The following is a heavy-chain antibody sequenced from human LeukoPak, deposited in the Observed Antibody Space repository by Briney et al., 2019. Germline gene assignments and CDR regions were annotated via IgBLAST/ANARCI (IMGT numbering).Heavy chain of an antibody. Sequence: GGSLRLSCAASGFTFSDYHMSRIRQAPGKGLEWVSSISRGGNSTYYAESVKGRFAISRDNAKNSLYLQMNSLRAEDTAVYYCARDQYLDYRGQGTLVTVSS. CDR2: ISRGGNST. V-gene: IGHV3-11*01. J-gene: IGHJ4*02. CDR3: ARDQYLDY. CDR1: GFTFSDYH.